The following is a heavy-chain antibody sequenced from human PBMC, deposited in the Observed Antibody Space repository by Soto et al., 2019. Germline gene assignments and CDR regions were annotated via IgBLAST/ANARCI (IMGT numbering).Heavy chain of an antibody. CDR1: GGTFSSYA. CDR3: ARVKTTTLRDYYYYGMDV. Sequence: GASVKVSCKASGGTFSSYAISWVRQAPGQGLEWMGGIIPIFGTANYAQKFQGRVTITADKSTSTAYMELSSLRSEDTAVYYCARVKTTTLRDYYYYGMDVWGQGTTVTVSS. J-gene: IGHJ6*02. V-gene: IGHV1-69*06. D-gene: IGHD1-1*01. CDR2: IIPIFGTA.